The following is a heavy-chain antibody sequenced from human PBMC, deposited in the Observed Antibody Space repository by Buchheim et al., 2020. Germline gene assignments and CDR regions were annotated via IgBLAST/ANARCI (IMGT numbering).Heavy chain of an antibody. CDR3: ARLTVAGNYYYYGMDV. Sequence: QLQLQESGSGLVKPSQTLSLTCAVSGGSISSGGYSWSWIRQPPGKGLEWIGYIYYSGSTNYNPSLKSRVTISVDTSKNQFSLKLSSVTAADTAVYYCARLTVAGNYYYYGMDVWGQGTT. J-gene: IGHJ6*02. V-gene: IGHV4-30-4*07. D-gene: IGHD6-19*01. CDR1: GGSISSGGYS. CDR2: IYYSGST.